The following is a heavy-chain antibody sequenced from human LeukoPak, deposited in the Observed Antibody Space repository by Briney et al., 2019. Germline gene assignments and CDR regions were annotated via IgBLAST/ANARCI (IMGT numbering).Heavy chain of an antibody. CDR3: ASRYCSSTSCYPDAFDI. D-gene: IGHD2-2*01. Sequence: PGGSLRLSCAASGFTFSSYSMNWVRQAPGKGLEWVSSISSSSTYIYYADSVKGRFTISRDNAKNSLYLQMNSLRAEDTAVYYCASRYCSSTSCYPDAFDIWGQGTMVTVSS. CDR2: ISSSSTYI. V-gene: IGHV3-21*01. CDR1: GFTFSSYS. J-gene: IGHJ3*02.